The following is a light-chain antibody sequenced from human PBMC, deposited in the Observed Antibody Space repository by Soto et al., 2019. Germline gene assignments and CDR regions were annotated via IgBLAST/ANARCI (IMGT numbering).Light chain of an antibody. CDR3: QQSYSTLRT. V-gene: IGKV1-12*01. CDR2: DAY. J-gene: IGKJ1*01. Sequence: DIQMTQSPSSVSASVGDRVTISCRASQGISSWLAWYQQKPGKAPKLLIYDAYSLESGVPSRFSGSGSGTDFTLTISSLQPEDFATYYCQQSYSTLRTFGQGTKVDIK. CDR1: QGISSW.